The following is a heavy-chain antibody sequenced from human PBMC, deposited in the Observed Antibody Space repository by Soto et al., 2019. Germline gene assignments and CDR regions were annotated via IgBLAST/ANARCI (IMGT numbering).Heavy chain of an antibody. D-gene: IGHD5-18*01. CDR2: IYYNGNT. Sequence: QVQLQESGPGLVKPSETLSLTCTVSGGSISSDYWTWIRQPPGERLEWIGYIYYNGNTNYNSSLKSPVTISIDTSKNQFSLQLNSVTAADTAVYFCARLAYTSGFTFDYWGRGTLVTVSS. V-gene: IGHV4-59*01. J-gene: IGHJ4*02. CDR3: ARLAYTSGFTFDY. CDR1: GGSISSDY.